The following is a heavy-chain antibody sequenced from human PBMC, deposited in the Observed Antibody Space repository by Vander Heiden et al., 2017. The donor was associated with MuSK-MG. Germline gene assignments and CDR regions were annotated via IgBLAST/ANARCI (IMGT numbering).Heavy chain of an antibody. J-gene: IGHJ6*03. D-gene: IGHD1-26*01. CDR1: GFTFSAYT. V-gene: IGHV3-21*06. Sequence: EVQLVESGGGLVRPGGSLRLSCAASGFTFSAYTMNWVRQAPGRRLEWVSSISSGGSSTYYADSLKGRFTISRDNAKNSLILQLDSLRGEDTAVYYCARAPYREYYFHMDVWGEGTTVIVSS. CDR3: ARAPYREYYFHMDV. CDR2: ISSGGSST.